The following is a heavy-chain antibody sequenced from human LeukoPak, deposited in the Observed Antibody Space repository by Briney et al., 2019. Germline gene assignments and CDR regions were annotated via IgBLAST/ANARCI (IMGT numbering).Heavy chain of an antibody. V-gene: IGHV1-46*01. CDR3: ARTAARRFDY. J-gene: IGHJ4*02. CDR1: GYTFPSYF. Sequence: ASVKVSCKASGYTFPSYFMHWVRQAPGQGLQWMGIINPTGGSTTYAQKFQGRVTMTRDTSTSTVYMELSSLRSDDTAVYYCARTAARRFDYWGQGTLVTVSS. CDR2: INPTGGST. D-gene: IGHD6-6*01.